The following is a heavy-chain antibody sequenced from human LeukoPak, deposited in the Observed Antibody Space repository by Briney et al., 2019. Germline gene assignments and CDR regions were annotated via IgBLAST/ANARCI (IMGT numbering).Heavy chain of an antibody. Sequence: GGSLRLSCAASGFTFSSYWMHWVRQAPGKGLVWVSRINSDGSSTSYADSVKGRFTISRDNAKNTLYLQMNSLRAEDTAVYYCAKDSAAYYDILTGYSGANDYWGQGTLVTVSS. D-gene: IGHD3-9*01. CDR2: INSDGSST. J-gene: IGHJ4*02. CDR3: AKDSAAYYDILTGYSGANDY. V-gene: IGHV3-74*01. CDR1: GFTFSSYW.